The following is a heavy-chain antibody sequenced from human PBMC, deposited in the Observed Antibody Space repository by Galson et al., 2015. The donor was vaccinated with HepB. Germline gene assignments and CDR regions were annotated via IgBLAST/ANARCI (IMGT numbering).Heavy chain of an antibody. CDR3: TTRGLTTVIASNAFDI. CDR2: IKSKTDGGTT. V-gene: IGHV3-15*01. J-gene: IGHJ3*02. CDR1: GFTFSNAW. D-gene: IGHD4-17*01. Sequence: SLRLSCAASGFTFSNAWMSWVRQAPGKGLEWVGRIKSKTDGGTTDYAAPVKGRFTISRDDSKNTLYLQMNSLKTEDTAVYYCTTRGLTTVIASNAFDIWGQGTMVTVSS.